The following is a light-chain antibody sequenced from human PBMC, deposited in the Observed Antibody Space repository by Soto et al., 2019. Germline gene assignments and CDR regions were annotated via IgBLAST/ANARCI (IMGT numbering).Light chain of an antibody. Sequence: QSVLTQPASVSGSPGQSIAISCTGTSSDVGAYNFVSWYQHQPGNAPQLMIFDVSNRPSGVSDRFSGSKAGNTASLTISGLQAEDEADYFCTSYTTSGTYVFGIGTKVTVL. CDR1: SSDVGAYNF. CDR3: TSYTTSGTYV. CDR2: DVS. V-gene: IGLV2-14*03. J-gene: IGLJ1*01.